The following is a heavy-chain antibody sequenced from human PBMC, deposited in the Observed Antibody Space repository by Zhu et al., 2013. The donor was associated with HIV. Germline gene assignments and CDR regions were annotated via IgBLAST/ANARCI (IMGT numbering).Heavy chain of an antibody. CDR1: GYTFTNYG. Sequence: QVQLVQSGAEVKKPGASVKVSCKASGYTFTNYGISWVRQAPGQGLEWMGIINPSGGSTTYAQKFQGRVTMTRDTSTSTVYMELSSLRSEDTAVYYCARDPRGVVVVAAPYFDYWGQGTLVTVSS. J-gene: IGHJ4*02. D-gene: IGHD2-15*01. V-gene: IGHV1-46*01. CDR3: ARDPRGVVVVAAPYFDY. CDR2: INPSGGST.